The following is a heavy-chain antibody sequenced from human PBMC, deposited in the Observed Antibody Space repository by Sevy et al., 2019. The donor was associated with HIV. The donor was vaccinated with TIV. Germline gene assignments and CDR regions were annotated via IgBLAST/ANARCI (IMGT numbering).Heavy chain of an antibody. CDR1: GGSISSGDYY. D-gene: IGHD5-18*01. J-gene: IGHJ5*02. CDR3: ARAEWIQLWLEGGNWFDP. V-gene: IGHV4-30-4*01. Sequence: SETLSLTCTVSGGSISSGDYYWSWIRQPPGKGLEWIGYIYYSGSTYYNPSLKSRVTISVDTSKNQFSLKLSSVTTAETAVYSCARAEWIQLWLEGGNWFDPWGQGTLVTVSS. CDR2: IYYSGST.